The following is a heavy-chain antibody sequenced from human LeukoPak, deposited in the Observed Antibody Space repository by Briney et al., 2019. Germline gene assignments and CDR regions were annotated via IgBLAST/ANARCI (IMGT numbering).Heavy chain of an antibody. V-gene: IGHV4-34*01. CDR1: GRSFSGYY. Sequence: SETLSLTCAVYGRSFSGYYWRWIRQPPGKGLEWIGEINHSGSTNYNPSLKSRVTISVDTSKNQFSLKLSSVTAADTAVYYCARAPLGSGYYFVDYWGQGTLVTVSS. J-gene: IGHJ4*02. CDR2: INHSGST. D-gene: IGHD3-22*01. CDR3: ARAPLGSGYYFVDY.